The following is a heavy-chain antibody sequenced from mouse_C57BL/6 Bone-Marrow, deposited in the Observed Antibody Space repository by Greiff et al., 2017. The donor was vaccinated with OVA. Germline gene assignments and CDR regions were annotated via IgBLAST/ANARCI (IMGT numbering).Heavy chain of an antibody. Sequence: VQLQQSVAELVRPGASVKLSCTASGFNIKNTYMHWVKQRPEQGLEWIGRIDPANGTTKYAPKFQGKATITADTSSNTAYLQLSSLTSEDTAIYYCARVEVYYYGKGTFAYWGQGTLVTVSA. V-gene: IGHV14-3*01. CDR3: ARVEVYYYGKGTFAY. CDR2: IDPANGTT. J-gene: IGHJ3*01. D-gene: IGHD1-1*01. CDR1: GFNIKNTY.